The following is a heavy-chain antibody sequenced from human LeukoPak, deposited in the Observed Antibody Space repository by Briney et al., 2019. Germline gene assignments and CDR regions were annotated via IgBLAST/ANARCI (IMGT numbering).Heavy chain of an antibody. CDR1: GGSISSSSYY. CDR2: IYYSGST. CDR3: ARHLGYNYGAFDI. V-gene: IGHV4-39*01. Sequence: SETLSLTCTVSGGSISSSSYYWGWIRQPPGKGLEWIGSIYYSGSTYYNPSLKSRVTISVDTSKNQFSLELSSVTAADTAVYYCARHLGYNYGAFDIWGQGTMVTVSS. D-gene: IGHD5-24*01. J-gene: IGHJ3*02.